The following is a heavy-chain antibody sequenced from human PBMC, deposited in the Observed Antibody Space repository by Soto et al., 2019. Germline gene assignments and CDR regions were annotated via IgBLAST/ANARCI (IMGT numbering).Heavy chain of an antibody. CDR3: AKDYDFWSGYSLPNDY. CDR2: INPSGGST. J-gene: IGHJ4*02. D-gene: IGHD3-3*01. V-gene: IGHV3-23*01. CDR1: GFTFSYYA. Sequence: GSLSLSCAASGFTFSYYAMNWVRQAPGKGLEWVSGINPSGGSTYYADSVKGRFTISRDNSKNTLYPQMNSLRAEDTAVYYCAKDYDFWSGYSLPNDYWGQGTLVTV.